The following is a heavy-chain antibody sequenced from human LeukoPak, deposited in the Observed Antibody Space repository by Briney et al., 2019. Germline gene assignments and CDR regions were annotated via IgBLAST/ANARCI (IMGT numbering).Heavy chain of an antibody. CDR2: ISSSSSTI. CDR1: GFTFSSYS. V-gene: IGHV3-48*02. J-gene: IGHJ4*02. Sequence: GGSLRLSCAASGFTFSSYSMNWVSQAPGKGLEWVSYISSSSSTIYYADSVKGRFTISRDNAKNSLYLQMNSLRDEDTAVYYCARVVNYYDSSGCFDYWGQGTLVTVSS. D-gene: IGHD3-22*01. CDR3: ARVVNYYDSSGCFDY.